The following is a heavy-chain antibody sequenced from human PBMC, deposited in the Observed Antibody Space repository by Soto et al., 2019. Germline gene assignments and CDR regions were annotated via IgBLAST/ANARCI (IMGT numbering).Heavy chain of an antibody. J-gene: IGHJ4*02. Sequence: ASVKVSCKASGYTFSNYYLHWVRQAPGQGLEWVGMINPSARSASYAQKLRGRLTMDRDTTTSTLYMGLSRLTFEDTAVYFCARDNSAANGDIDHWGQGTLVTVSS. CDR2: INPSARSA. CDR3: ARDNSAANGDIDH. CDR1: GYTFSNYY. V-gene: IGHV1-46*04. D-gene: IGHD3-10*01.